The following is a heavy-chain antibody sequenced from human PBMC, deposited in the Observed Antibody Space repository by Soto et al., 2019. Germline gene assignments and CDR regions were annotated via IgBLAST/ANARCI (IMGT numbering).Heavy chain of an antibody. J-gene: IGHJ4*02. D-gene: IGHD2-15*01. Sequence: QVQLQESGPGLVKPSQTLSLTCTVSGGSISSGDYYWSWIRQPPGKGLEWIGYIYYSGSTYYNPSLTXRXTXSXXASKNQFSLKLSSVTAADTAVYYCARARGARYFDSWGQGTLVTVSS. CDR2: IYYSGST. CDR3: ARARGARYFDS. V-gene: IGHV4-30-4*01. CDR1: GGSISSGDYY.